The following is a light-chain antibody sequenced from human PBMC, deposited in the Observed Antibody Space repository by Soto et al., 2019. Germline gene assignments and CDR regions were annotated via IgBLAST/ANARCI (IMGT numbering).Light chain of an antibody. V-gene: IGLV2-8*01. CDR2: EVN. J-gene: IGLJ3*02. CDR3: RSYGGRSNGV. Sequence: QSALTQPPSASGSPGQSVTISCTGTSSDVGAYKFVSWYQLHPGKAPKLMIYEVNVRPSGGPDRFSGSKSGNTASLTVSGLQVEDEADYYCRSYGGRSNGVFGGGTKVTVL. CDR1: SSDVGAYKF.